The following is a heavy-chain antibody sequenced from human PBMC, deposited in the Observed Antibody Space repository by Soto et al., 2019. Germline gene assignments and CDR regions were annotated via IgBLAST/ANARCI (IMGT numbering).Heavy chain of an antibody. V-gene: IGHV4-59*08. J-gene: IGHJ4*02. D-gene: IGHD3-3*01. CDR3: ARRGWSGYPDY. Sequence: SETLSLTCTVSGGSISNHYWNWIRQPPGKGLEWIGYIYYSGSTNYNPSLKSRVTMSVDTSKNQFSLRLNSVTAADTAVYFCARRGWSGYPDYWGQGTLVTVSS. CDR2: IYYSGST. CDR1: GGSISNHY.